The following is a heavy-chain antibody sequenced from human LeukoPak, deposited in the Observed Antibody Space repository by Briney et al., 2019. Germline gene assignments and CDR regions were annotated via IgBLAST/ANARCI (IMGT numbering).Heavy chain of an antibody. CDR2: IYHSGT. V-gene: IGHV4-38-2*02. Sequence: SETLSLTCTVSGYSISSGYYWGWIRQPPGKGLEWIGTIYHSGTYYNPSLESRVTISVDTSKNQFSLKLSSVTAADTAVYYCARDPGYSSGWNYFDYWGQGTLVTVSS. CDR3: ARDPGYSSGWNYFDY. D-gene: IGHD6-19*01. CDR1: GYSISSGYY. J-gene: IGHJ4*02.